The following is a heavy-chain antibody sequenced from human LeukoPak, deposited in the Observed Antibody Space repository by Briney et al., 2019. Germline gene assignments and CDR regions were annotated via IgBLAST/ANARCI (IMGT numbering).Heavy chain of an antibody. D-gene: IGHD3-9*01. J-gene: IGHJ4*02. CDR2: ISYDGSNK. V-gene: IGHV3-30*03. CDR3: ARINFGPIYDILTGYYIKDDY. Sequence: AGGSLRLSCAASGFTFSSYGMHWVRQAPGKGLEWVAVISYDGSNKYYADSVKGRFTISRDNSKNTLYLQMNSLRAEDTAVYYCARINFGPIYDILTGYYIKDDYWGQGTLVTVSS. CDR1: GFTFSSYG.